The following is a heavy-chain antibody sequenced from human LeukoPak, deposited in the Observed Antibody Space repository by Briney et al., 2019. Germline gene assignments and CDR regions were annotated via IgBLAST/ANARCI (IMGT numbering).Heavy chain of an antibody. Sequence: ASVKVSCKASGYTFTSYAMHWVRQAPGQRLEWMGWINAGNGNTKYSQKFQGRVTITRDTSASTAYMELSSLRSEDTAVYYCARFGAKGSSSWYPIGSFDYWGQGTLVTVSS. CDR1: GYTFTSYA. D-gene: IGHD6-13*01. V-gene: IGHV1-3*01. J-gene: IGHJ4*02. CDR2: INAGNGNT. CDR3: ARFGAKGSSSWYPIGSFDY.